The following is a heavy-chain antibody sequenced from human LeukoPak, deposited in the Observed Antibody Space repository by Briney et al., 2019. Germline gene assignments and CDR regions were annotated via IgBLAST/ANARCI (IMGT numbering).Heavy chain of an antibody. CDR3: AREGITGTTDFDY. V-gene: IGHV3-30-3*01. CDR2: ISYDGSNK. Sequence: GGSLRLSCAASGFTFSSYAMHWVRQAPGKGLEWVAVISYDGSNKYYADSVKGRFTTSRDNSKNTLYLQMNSLRAEDTAVYYCAREGITGTTDFDYWGQGTLVTVSS. D-gene: IGHD1-7*01. CDR1: GFTFSSYA. J-gene: IGHJ4*02.